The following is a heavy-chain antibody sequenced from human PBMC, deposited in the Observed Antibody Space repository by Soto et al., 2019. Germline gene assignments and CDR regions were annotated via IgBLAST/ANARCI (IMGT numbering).Heavy chain of an antibody. J-gene: IGHJ3*02. CDR2: ISGSGTTA. Sequence: GGSLRLSCAASGFIFSSYAVRWVRKAPGKGLEWVSAISGSGTTAYYADSVKGRFTFSRDNSKKTMYLQMNSLRAEDTAVYYCAKTTDGWFSAFEIWGQGTMVTVSS. CDR1: GFIFSSYA. CDR3: AKTTDGWFSAFEI. D-gene: IGHD6-19*01. V-gene: IGHV3-23*01.